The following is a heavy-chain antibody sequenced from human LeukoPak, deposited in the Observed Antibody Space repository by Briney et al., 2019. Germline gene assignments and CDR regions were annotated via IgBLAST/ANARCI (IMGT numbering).Heavy chain of an antibody. CDR3: ARGSKGSSPYWYFDL. CDR2: KYYRSKWYI. Sequence: SQTLSLTCAISGDRVSSKSATWSWIRQSPSSGVKWLGRKYYRSKWYIDHAVSVKSRITINPDTSKNQVSLQLNSVTPGDTAVYYCARGSKGSSPYWYFDLWGRGTLVTVSS. J-gene: IGHJ2*01. V-gene: IGHV6-1*01. CDR1: GDRVSSKSAT. D-gene: IGHD6-13*01.